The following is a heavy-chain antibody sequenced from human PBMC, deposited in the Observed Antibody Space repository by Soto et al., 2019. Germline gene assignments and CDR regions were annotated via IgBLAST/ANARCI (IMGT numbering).Heavy chain of an antibody. CDR1: GYTLTELS. D-gene: IGHD5-18*01. J-gene: IGHJ2*01. CDR3: ATSGYSYGPYWYFDL. CDR2: FDPEDGET. V-gene: IGHV1-24*01. Sequence: ASVKVSCKVSGYTLTELSMHWVRQAPGKGLEWMGGFDPEDGETIYAQKFQGRVTMTEDTSTDTAYMELSSLRSEDTAVYYCATSGYSYGPYWYFDLWGRGTLVTVSS.